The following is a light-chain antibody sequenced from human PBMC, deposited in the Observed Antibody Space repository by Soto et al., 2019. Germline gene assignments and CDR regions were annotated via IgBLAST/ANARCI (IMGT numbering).Light chain of an antibody. V-gene: IGKV1-33*01. CDR1: QDITNF. CDR2: DAS. Sequence: DIQMTQSPSSLSASVGDRVTITCQASQDITNFLGWYQQTPGKAPKLLIYDASNLGTGVPSRFTGSGSGTHFTLTITSLQPEDLATYYCQQYDRLPITFGQGTRRDIK. CDR3: QQYDRLPIT. J-gene: IGKJ5*01.